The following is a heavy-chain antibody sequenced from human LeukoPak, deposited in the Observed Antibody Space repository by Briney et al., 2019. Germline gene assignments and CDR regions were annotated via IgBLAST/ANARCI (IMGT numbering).Heavy chain of an antibody. D-gene: IGHD3-3*01. CDR2: IIPIFGTA. CDR3: ARDQDDFWSGYYDARGTQNYYGMDV. V-gene: IGHV1-69*13. CDR1: GGTFSSYA. J-gene: IGHJ6*02. Sequence: ASVKVSCKASGGTFSSYAISWVRQAPGQGLEWMGGIIPIFGTANYAQKFQGRVTITADESTSTAYMELSSLRSEDTAVYYCARDQDDFWSGYYDARGTQNYYGMDVWGQGTTVTVSS.